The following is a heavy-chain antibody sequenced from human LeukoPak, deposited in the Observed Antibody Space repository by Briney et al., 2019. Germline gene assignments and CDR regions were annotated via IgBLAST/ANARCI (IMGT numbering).Heavy chain of an antibody. V-gene: IGHV1-69*04. J-gene: IGHJ4*02. Sequence: AASVKVSCKASGGTFSSYAISWVQQAPGQGLEWMGRIIPILGIANYAQKFQGRVTITADKSTSTAYMELSSLRSEDTAVYYCARDPNGYNALFDYWGQGTLVTVSS. CDR2: IIPILGIA. CDR3: ARDPNGYNALFDY. CDR1: GGTFSSYA. D-gene: IGHD5-24*01.